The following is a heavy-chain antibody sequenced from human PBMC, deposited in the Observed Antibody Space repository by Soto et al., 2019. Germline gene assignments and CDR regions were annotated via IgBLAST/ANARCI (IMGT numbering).Heavy chain of an antibody. J-gene: IGHJ6*02. D-gene: IGHD2-2*01. Sequence: QVQLVQSGAEVKKPGSSVKVSCKASGGTFSSYAISWVRQAPGQGLEWMGGIIPISGTANYAQKFQGRVTITADESTRTAYMELSSLRSEDTGVYYCARSQGSSTSLEIYYYYYYGMDVWGQGTTVTVSS. CDR3: ARSQGSSTSLEIYYYYYYGMDV. CDR1: GGTFSSYA. V-gene: IGHV1-69*01. CDR2: IIPISGTA.